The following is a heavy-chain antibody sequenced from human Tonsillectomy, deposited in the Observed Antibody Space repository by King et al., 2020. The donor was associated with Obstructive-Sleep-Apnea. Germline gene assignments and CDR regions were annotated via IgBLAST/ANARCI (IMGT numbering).Heavy chain of an antibody. Sequence: QLQESGPGLVKPSETLSLTCTVSGGSISSSSYWGWIRQPPGKGLEWIGHIYYSGSTYYNPSLKSRTTISVDTSKNQFSLALNSVTAADTAVYYCARSDRDIAMGLFDYWGQGTLVTVSS. V-gene: IGHV4-39*07. D-gene: IGHD5-18*01. CDR1: GGSISSSSY. CDR3: ARSDRDIAMGLFDY. CDR2: IYYSGST. J-gene: IGHJ4*02.